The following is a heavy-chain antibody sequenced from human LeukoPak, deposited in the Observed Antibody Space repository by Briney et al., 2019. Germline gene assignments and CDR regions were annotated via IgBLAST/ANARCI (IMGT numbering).Heavy chain of an antibody. V-gene: IGHV3-23*01. CDR3: AKDRDFGGYFDY. J-gene: IGHJ4*02. CDR2: ISGSGVMS. D-gene: IGHD4-23*01. CDR1: GFTFNTYA. Sequence: GGSLRLSCTASGFTFNTYAINWVRQAPGKGLEWVSTISGSGVMSYYADSVKGRFTISRDNSKNTLYLQMNSLRAEDTAIYYCAKDRDFGGYFDYWGQGTLVTVSS.